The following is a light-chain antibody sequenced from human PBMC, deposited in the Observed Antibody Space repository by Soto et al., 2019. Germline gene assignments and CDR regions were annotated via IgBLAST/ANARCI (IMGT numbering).Light chain of an antibody. V-gene: IGKV1-5*01. J-gene: IGKJ1*01. CDR1: QSVSNW. CDR3: QQYYNYPWT. CDR2: DAS. Sequence: DIQMTQSPSTLSAFVGDSVTITCRASQSVSNWLAWYQQKPGKAPKLLIYDASSLERGVPSRFSGSGSGTEFTLTISSLQGDDIATYSCQQYYNYPWTFGHGTKVEIK.